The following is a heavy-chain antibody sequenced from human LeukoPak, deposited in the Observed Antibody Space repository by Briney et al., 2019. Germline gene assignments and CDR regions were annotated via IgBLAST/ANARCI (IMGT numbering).Heavy chain of an antibody. CDR1: GFTFSSYE. Sequence: GGSLRLSCEASGFTFSSYEMNWVRQAPGKGLEWVSYNSSSDSIIYYADSVKGRFTVSRDNSKNSLYLQMNSLRAEDTAVYYCARTRLRTPYYYGSGRTTDAFDIWGQGTMVTVSS. V-gene: IGHV3-48*03. D-gene: IGHD3-10*01. J-gene: IGHJ3*02. CDR3: ARTRLRTPYYYGSGRTTDAFDI. CDR2: NSSSDSII.